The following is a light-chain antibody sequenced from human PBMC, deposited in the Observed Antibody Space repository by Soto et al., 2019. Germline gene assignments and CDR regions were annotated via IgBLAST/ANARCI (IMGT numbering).Light chain of an antibody. CDR3: MQGTRLPWT. V-gene: IGKV2-24*01. CDR1: QGLVHSDGNTH. J-gene: IGKJ1*01. CDR2: KIS. Sequence: DLVMTQPPLSSPVTLGQPASISCRSSQGLVHSDGNTHLSWLHQRPVQPPIPLIYKISMRFTGVPDRFSGSGAGTDFTLKISRVEAEDVGIYFCMQGTRLPWTFGQGTKVEIK.